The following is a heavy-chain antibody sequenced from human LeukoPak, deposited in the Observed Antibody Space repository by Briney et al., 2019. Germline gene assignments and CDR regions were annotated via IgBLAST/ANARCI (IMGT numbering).Heavy chain of an antibody. D-gene: IGHD3-3*01. J-gene: IGHJ4*02. CDR2: INHSGST. Sequence: KPSETLSLTCAVYGDYYWSWIRQPPGKGLEWIGEINHSGSTNYGPSFKRRLTISVDTSKNQFSLKLSSVTAADTAVYYCARVRYDFWSAPEAFDYWGQGTLVTVSS. CDR1: GDYY. V-gene: IGHV4-34*01. CDR3: ARVRYDFWSAPEAFDY.